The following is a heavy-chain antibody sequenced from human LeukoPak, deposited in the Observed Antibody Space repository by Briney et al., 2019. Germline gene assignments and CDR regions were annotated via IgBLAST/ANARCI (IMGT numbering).Heavy chain of an antibody. CDR1: GFTFTSYA. V-gene: IGHV3-30*02. CDR3: VKDGSSSFYYSFDY. CDR2: IRYDGSLQ. Sequence: GGSLRLSCAASGFTFTSYAMHWVRQAPGKGLEWVAFIRYDGSLQFYTHSVKGRFTVSRDNSKNTLYLQMHSLRAEDTAVYYCVKDGSSSFYYSFDYWGQGALVTVSS. D-gene: IGHD3-22*01. J-gene: IGHJ4*02.